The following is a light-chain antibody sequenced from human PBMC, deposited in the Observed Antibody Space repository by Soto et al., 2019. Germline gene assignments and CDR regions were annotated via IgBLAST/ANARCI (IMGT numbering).Light chain of an antibody. CDR3: CSYAGGTSLV. CDR1: SSDVGSYNL. J-gene: IGLJ2*01. CDR2: EDI. V-gene: IGLV2-23*01. Sequence: QSALTQPASVSGSPGQSITISCTGTSSDVGSYNLVSWYQQHPGTAPKLMICEDIERPSGVSNRFSASKSGNTASLTISGLQTDDEDDYYCCSYAGGTSLVFGGGTKLTVL.